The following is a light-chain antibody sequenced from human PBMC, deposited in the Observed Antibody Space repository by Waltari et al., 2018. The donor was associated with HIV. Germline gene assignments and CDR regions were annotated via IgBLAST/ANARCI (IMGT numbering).Light chain of an antibody. J-gene: IGLJ2*01. CDR2: GNS. Sequence: QSVLTQPPSVSGAPGQRVTISCTGSSSNIGAGYDVHWYQQLPGTAPKLLIYGNSNRPSGVPDRFAGSKSGTSASLAITGLQAEDEADYYCQSYDSSLRFFGGGTKLTVL. V-gene: IGLV1-40*01. CDR1: SSNIGAGYD. CDR3: QSYDSSLRF.